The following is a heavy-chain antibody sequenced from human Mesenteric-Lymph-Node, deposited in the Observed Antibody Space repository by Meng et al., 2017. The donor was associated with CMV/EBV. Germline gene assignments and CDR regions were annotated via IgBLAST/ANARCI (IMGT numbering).Heavy chain of an antibody. V-gene: IGHV3-30-3*01. CDR1: GFIFPTYS. CDR2: MSFDGSDK. D-gene: IGHD5-24*01. CDR3: ATAGNYRLDT. J-gene: IGHJ4*02. Sequence: GGSLRLSCAASGFIFPTYSMHWVRQPPGKGLEWVAVMSFDGSDKVYADSVKGRFTISRDNAKNTLYLQMNGLRADDTAVYYCATAGNYRLDTWGQGTLVTVSS.